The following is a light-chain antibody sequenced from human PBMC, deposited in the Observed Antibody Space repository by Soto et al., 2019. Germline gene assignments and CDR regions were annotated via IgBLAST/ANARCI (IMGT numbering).Light chain of an antibody. CDR1: QSVSSNY. J-gene: IGKJ2*02. CDR3: QQYGNSPCT. CDR2: GAS. Sequence: EIVLTQSPGILSLSPGERATLSCRASQSVSSNYLAWFQQKPGQAPMLLITGASSSATGIPDRFSGSVSGTDFTLTSSRLEPEDFAVYYCQQYGNSPCTFGQGTKLEIK. V-gene: IGKV3-20*01.